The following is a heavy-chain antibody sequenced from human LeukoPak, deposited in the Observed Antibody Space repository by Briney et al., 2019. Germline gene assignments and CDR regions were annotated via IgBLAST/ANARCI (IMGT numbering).Heavy chain of an antibody. D-gene: IGHD4-17*01. Sequence: ADSVKVSCMASGYTFTNYHMNWVRQAHGQGLEWMGIINPSGGSTSNAEKFQGRVIMTRDMSTSTVYMELSSLRSEDTAVYFCARYGHSLFFDYWGEGTLVIVFS. J-gene: IGHJ4*02. CDR2: INPSGGST. V-gene: IGHV1-46*01. CDR3: ARYGHSLFFDY. CDR1: GYTFTNYH.